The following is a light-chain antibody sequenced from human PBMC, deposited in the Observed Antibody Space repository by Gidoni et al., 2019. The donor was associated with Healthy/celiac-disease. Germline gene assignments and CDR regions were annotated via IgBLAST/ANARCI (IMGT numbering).Light chain of an antibody. V-gene: IGKV3-11*01. CDR3: QQRSNWVLT. CDR2: DAY. Sequence: EIVLTQSPATLSLSPGERATLSCRASQSVSSYLCWYQQKPGHAPSLLIDDAYNRATGTPARFSGIGSWTDFTLTISSLEPEDCSVYYCQQRSNWVLTFXGXTKVEIK. J-gene: IGKJ4*01. CDR1: QSVSSY.